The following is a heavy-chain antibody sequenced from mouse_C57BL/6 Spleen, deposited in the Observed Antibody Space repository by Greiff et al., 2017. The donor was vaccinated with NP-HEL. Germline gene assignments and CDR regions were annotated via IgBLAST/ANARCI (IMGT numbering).Heavy chain of an antibody. CDR3: ARRAEYLYYFDY. J-gene: IGHJ2*01. V-gene: IGHV1-47*01. Sequence: QVQLKQSGAELVKPGASVKMSCKASGYTFTTYPMEWMKQNHGKSLEWIGNFHPYNDDTKYNEKFKGKATLTVEKSSSTVYLELSRLTSDDSAVYYCARRAEYLYYFDYWGQGTTLTVSS. D-gene: IGHD2-10*02. CDR1: GYTFTTYP. CDR2: FHPYNDDT.